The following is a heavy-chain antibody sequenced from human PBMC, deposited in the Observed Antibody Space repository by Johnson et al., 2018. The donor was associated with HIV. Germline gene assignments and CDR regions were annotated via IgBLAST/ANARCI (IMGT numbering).Heavy chain of an antibody. CDR3: AIGPPYYDSSGGYAFDI. CDR1: GITVGTNY. CDR2: IGTAGDT. V-gene: IGHV3-13*01. Sequence: VLLVESGGGLVQPGGSLRLSCAASGITVGTNYMSWVRQAPGKGLEWVSAIGTAGDTYYPDSVKGRFTISRENAKNSLYLQMNSLRAGDTAVYYCAIGPPYYDSSGGYAFDIWGQGTMVTVSS. J-gene: IGHJ3*02. D-gene: IGHD3-22*01.